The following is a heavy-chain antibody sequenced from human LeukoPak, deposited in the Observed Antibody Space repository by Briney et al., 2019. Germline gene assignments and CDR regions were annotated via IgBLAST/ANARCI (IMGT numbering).Heavy chain of an antibody. CDR3: ARGEIVVVPAAIRGVGGYYYYYMDV. CDR1: GGTFSSYA. CDR2: IGAYNGNT. Sequence: ASVKVSCKASGGTFSSYAISWVRQAPGQGLEWMGWIGAYNGNTNYAQKLQGRVTVTTDTSTSTAYMELRSLRSDDTAVYYCARGEIVVVPAAIRGVGGYYYYYMDVWGKGTTVTVSS. J-gene: IGHJ6*03. D-gene: IGHD2-2*01. V-gene: IGHV1-18*01.